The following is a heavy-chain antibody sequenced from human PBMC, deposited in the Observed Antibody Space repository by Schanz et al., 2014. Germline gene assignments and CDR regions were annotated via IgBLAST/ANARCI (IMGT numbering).Heavy chain of an antibody. V-gene: IGHV3-33*01. CDR2: IWYDGSNK. CDR1: GFIFSSYG. Sequence: QVQLVESGGGVVQPGRSLRLCCAACGFIFSSYGLHWVRQAPGKGLEWVAFIWYDGSNKYYADSLKGRFSISRDNSKNPLYLQLNSLRAEDTAVYYCAREQIMAAAGLVDYWGHGTLVTVSS. J-gene: IGHJ4*01. CDR3: AREQIMAAAGLVDY. D-gene: IGHD6-13*01.